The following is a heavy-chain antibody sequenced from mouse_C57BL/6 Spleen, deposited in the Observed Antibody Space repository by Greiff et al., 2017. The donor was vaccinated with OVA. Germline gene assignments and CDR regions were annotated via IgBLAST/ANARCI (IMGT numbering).Heavy chain of an antibody. CDR2: ISYDGSN. D-gene: IGHD2-3*01. CDR1: GYSITSGYY. CDR3: AIYDGYFLGAMDY. V-gene: IGHV3-6*01. Sequence: EVQLQQSGPGLVKPSQSLSLTCSVTGYSITSGYYWNWIRQFPGNKLEWMGYISYDGSNNYNPSLKNRISITRDTSKNQFFLKLNSVTTEDTATYYCAIYDGYFLGAMDYWGQGTSVTVSS. J-gene: IGHJ4*01.